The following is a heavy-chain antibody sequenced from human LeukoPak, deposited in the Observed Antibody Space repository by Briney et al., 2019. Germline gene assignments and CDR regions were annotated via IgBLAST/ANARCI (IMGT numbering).Heavy chain of an antibody. V-gene: IGHV3-72*01. CDR1: GFTFRDLY. J-gene: IGHJ4*02. D-gene: IGHD1-7*01. CDR3: TRENYEKLDS. CDR2: ITHKPHGYTT. Sequence: PGGSLRLSCAASGFTFRDLYMGWVRQAPGKGLEWVGRITHKPHGYTTKYAASLEGRLTISRDDSQNSLYLQINSLKTEDTAIYYCTRENYEKLDSWGQGTLVTVSS.